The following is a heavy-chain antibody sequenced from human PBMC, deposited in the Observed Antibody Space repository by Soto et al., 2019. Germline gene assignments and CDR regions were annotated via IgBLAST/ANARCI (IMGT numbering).Heavy chain of an antibody. CDR3: ARDYRPSITGTLDYYYGMDV. CDR2: INPNSGGT. D-gene: IGHD1-7*01. V-gene: IGHV1-2*04. J-gene: IGHJ6*02. CDR1: GYTFTGYY. Sequence: ASVKVSCKASGYTFTGYYMHWVRQAPGQGLEWMGWINPNSGGTNYAQKFQGWVTMTRDTSISTAYMELSRLRSDDTAVYYCARDYRPSITGTLDYYYGMDVWGQGTTVTVSS.